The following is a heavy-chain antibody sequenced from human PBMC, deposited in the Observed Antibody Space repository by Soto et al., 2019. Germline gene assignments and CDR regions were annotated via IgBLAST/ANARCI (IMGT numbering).Heavy chain of an antibody. J-gene: IGHJ4*02. CDR2: IKFDGSVK. Sequence: GGSLRLSCVASGFSFSYYWMIWVRQAPGKGPEWVANIKFDGSVKQYVDSVRGRFSISRDNFRNSLFLQMNSLRAGDTAIYYCVKDGGYCSSATCYSPRNHYFDSWGQGTLVTVSS. CDR1: GFSFSYYW. V-gene: IGHV3-7*03. D-gene: IGHD2-2*01. CDR3: VKDGGYCSSATCYSPRNHYFDS.